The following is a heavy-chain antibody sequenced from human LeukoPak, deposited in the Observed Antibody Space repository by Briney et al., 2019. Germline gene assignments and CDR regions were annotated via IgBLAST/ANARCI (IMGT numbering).Heavy chain of an antibody. D-gene: IGHD1-26*01. CDR1: GASISYHY. CDR2: IVNSGST. J-gene: IGHJ4*02. Sequence: SETLSLTCTVSGASISYHYWNWVRQPPGKGLEWVGSIVNSGSTNYNPSLKSRVTISVDTSQNHFSLKLTSVTSADTAVYYCARGNGDLLDWGQGTLVTVSS. CDR3: ARGNGDLLD. V-gene: IGHV4-59*11.